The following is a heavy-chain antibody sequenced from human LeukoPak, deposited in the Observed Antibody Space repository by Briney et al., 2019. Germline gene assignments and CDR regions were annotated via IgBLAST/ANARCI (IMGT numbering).Heavy chain of an antibody. CDR3: AKDSAPMTTVKTTFDY. Sequence: PGGSLRLSCAASGFIFDDCAMHWVRQAPGKGLEWVSLISGDGGSTYYADSVKGRFTISRDNSKSSLYLQMNSLRTEDTALYYCAKDSAPMTTVKTTFDYWGQGTLVTASS. V-gene: IGHV3-43*02. CDR1: GFIFDDCA. CDR2: ISGDGGST. J-gene: IGHJ4*02. D-gene: IGHD4-17*01.